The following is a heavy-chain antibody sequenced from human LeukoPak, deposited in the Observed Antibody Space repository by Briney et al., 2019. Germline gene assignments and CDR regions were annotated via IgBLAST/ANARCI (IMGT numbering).Heavy chain of an antibody. D-gene: IGHD4-17*01. Sequence: ASVKVSCKASGYTFSSYGISWVRQAPGQGLEWMGWISAYNGNTNYAQKLQGRVTMTTDTSTSTAYMELRSLRSDDTAVYYCARPTTGFVALDIWGQGTVVTVSS. CDR3: ARPTTGFVALDI. V-gene: IGHV1-18*01. J-gene: IGHJ3*02. CDR2: ISAYNGNT. CDR1: GYTFSSYG.